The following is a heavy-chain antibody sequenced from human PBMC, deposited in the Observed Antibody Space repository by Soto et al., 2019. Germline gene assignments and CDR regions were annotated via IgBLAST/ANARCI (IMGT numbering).Heavy chain of an antibody. CDR1: GFTFSSYG. D-gene: IGHD5-12*01. Sequence: GGSLRLSCAASGFTFSSYGMHWVRQAPGKGLEWVAVIWYHGTTKNYADSVKGRFTISRDISKNTVYLQMDSLEVEDTAVYYCARDVDRTSHLNWFDPWGQGVMVTVSS. CDR3: ARDVDRTSHLNWFDP. CDR2: IWYHGTTK. V-gene: IGHV3-33*01. J-gene: IGHJ5*02.